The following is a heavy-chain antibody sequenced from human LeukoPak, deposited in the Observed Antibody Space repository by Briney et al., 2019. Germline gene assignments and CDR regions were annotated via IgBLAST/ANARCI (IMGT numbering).Heavy chain of an antibody. D-gene: IGHD6-6*01. V-gene: IGHV1-69*13. CDR3: ARAGRHSSAFDI. CDR1: GGTFSSYA. Sequence: ASVKVSCKASGGTFSSYAISWVRQAPGQGLEWMGGIIPIFGTANYAQKFQGRVTITADESTSTAYMELSSLRAEDTAVYYCARAGRHSSAFDIWGQGTMVTVSS. CDR2: IIPIFGTA. J-gene: IGHJ3*02.